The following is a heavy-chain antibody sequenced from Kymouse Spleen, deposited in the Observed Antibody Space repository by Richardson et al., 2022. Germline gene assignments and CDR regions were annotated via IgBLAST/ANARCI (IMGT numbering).Heavy chain of an antibody. CDR1: GGSFSGYY. V-gene: IGHV4-34*01. D-gene: IGHD2-8*01. J-gene: IGHJ6*02. CDR3: ARGEGYCTNGVCYEDYYGSGSYKRNGMDV. CDR2: INHSGST. Sequence: QVQLQQWGAGLLKPSETLSLTCAVYGGSFSGYYWSWIRQPPGKGLEWIGEINHSGSTNYNPSLKSRVTISVDTSKNQFSLKLSSVTAADTAVYYCARGEGYCTNGVCYEDYYGSGSYKRNGMDVWGQGTTVTVSS.